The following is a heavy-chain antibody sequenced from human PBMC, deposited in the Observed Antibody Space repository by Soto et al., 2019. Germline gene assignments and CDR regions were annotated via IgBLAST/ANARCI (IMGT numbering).Heavy chain of an antibody. J-gene: IGHJ6*02. Sequence: SEALYRTCTVSGCSIHSGDYYWSWVRQPPGKGLEWIGYIYYSGSTYYNPSLKSRVTISVDTSKNQFSLKLSSVTAADTAVYYCARHLTYCSAGSCYSDFPYYGMDVWGQGTTVTVSS. CDR3: ARHLTYCSAGSCYSDFPYYGMDV. CDR2: IYYSGST. V-gene: IGHV4-39*01. CDR1: GCSIHSGDYY. D-gene: IGHD2-15*01.